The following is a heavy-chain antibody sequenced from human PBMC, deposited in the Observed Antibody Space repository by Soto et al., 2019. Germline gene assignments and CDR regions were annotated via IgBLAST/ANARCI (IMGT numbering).Heavy chain of an antibody. J-gene: IGHJ6*02. CDR2: INPSGGST. V-gene: IGHV1-46*01. D-gene: IGHD3-3*01. CDR1: GYTFTSYY. CDR3: ARDFVRRGRDYDFWSGYYTGDYYYGMDV. Sequence: ASVKVSCKASGYTFTSYYMHWVRQAPGQGLEWMGIINPSGGSTSYAQKFQGSVTMTRDTSTSTVYMELSSLRSEDTAVYYCARDFVRRGRDYDFWSGYYTGDYYYGMDVWGQGTTVTVSS.